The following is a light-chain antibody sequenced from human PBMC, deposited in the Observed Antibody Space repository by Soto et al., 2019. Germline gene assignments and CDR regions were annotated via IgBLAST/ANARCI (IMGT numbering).Light chain of an antibody. CDR2: KAS. Sequence: DIQMTHSPSTLSASVGDIVTITCRASQTISSWLAWYQQKPGKAPKLLIYKASTLKSGVPSRFSGSGSGTEFTLTISSLQPDDFATYYCQHYNSYSEACGQGTKVDIK. CDR1: QTISSW. CDR3: QHYNSYSEA. V-gene: IGKV1-5*03. J-gene: IGKJ1*01.